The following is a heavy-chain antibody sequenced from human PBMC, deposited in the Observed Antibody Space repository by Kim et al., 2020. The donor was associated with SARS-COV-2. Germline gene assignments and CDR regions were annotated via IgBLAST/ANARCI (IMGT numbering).Heavy chain of an antibody. CDR1: GGTFSSYA. J-gene: IGHJ6*03. Sequence: SVKVSCKASGGTFSSYAISWVRQAPGQGLEWMGGIIPIFGTANYAQKFQGRVTITADESTSTAYMELSSLRSEDTAVYYCVREVKDIVVVPDAIFPTNYYYYMDVWGKGTTVTVSS. CDR3: VREVKDIVVVPDAIFPTNYYYYMDV. CDR2: IIPIFGTA. V-gene: IGHV1-69*13. D-gene: IGHD2-2*01.